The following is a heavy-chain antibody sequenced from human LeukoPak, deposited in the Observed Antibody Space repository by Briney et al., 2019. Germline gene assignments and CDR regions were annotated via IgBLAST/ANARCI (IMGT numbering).Heavy chain of an antibody. D-gene: IGHD6-13*01. CDR2: ISSSSSYI. J-gene: IGHJ3*02. V-gene: IGHV3-21*04. Sequence: PGGSLRLSCAASGFTFSSYSMNWVRQAPGKGLEWVSSISSSSSYIYYADSVKGRFTISRDNAKNSLYLQMNSLRAEDTAVYYCAKVVRQQLVLGIDAFDIWGQGTMVTVSS. CDR3: AKVVRQQLVLGIDAFDI. CDR1: GFTFSSYS.